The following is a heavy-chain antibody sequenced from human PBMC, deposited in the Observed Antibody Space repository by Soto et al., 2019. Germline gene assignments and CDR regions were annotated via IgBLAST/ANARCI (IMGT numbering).Heavy chain of an antibody. CDR2: IWYDGSNK. Sequence: QVQLVESGGGVVQPGRSLRLSCAASGFDFSTYGMHWVRQAPGKGPEWVAVIWYDGSNKYYADSVRGRFIISIDNSKSTLFLQLNSLRAEDTAVYYCARAVGPFDYWGQGTLVTVSS. D-gene: IGHD1-26*01. V-gene: IGHV3-33*01. J-gene: IGHJ4*02. CDR3: ARAVGPFDY. CDR1: GFDFSTYG.